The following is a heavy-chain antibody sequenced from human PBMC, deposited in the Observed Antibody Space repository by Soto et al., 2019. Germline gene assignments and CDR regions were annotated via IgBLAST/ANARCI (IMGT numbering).Heavy chain of an antibody. J-gene: IGHJ4*02. CDR2: IHYSGTT. Sequence: QLQLQESGPGLVKPSETLSLACTVSGGSISSSYYWGWIRQPPGKGLEWMGSIHYSGTTYYNPSLKSRLTISVDTSKNQFSLKLSSVTAADTAVYFCASWKTTVTNFDYWGQGTLVTVSS. CDR3: ASWKTTVTNFDY. CDR1: GGSISSSYY. D-gene: IGHD4-17*01. V-gene: IGHV4-39*01.